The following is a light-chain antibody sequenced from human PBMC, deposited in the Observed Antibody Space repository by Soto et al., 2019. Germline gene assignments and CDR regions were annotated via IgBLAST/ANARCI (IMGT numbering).Light chain of an antibody. CDR2: GAS. CDR1: HSVSSD. CDR3: HQYNNWLWT. V-gene: IGKV3-15*01. J-gene: IGKJ1*01. Sequence: EIVMTQSPGTLSVSPGERVTLSCRASHSVSSDLAWYSQRPGQAPRLLIYGASTRATGIPARFSGSGSGTEFTLTISGLQSEDFAVYFCHQYNNWLWTFGQGTRVEIK.